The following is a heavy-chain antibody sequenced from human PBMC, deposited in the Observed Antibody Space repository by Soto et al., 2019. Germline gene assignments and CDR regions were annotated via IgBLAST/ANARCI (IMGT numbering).Heavy chain of an antibody. CDR3: DRTLPHRRFDP. J-gene: IGHJ5*02. V-gene: IGHV4-59*01. Sequence: KPSETLSLTCTVSGGSISSYYWSWIRQPPGKGLEWIGYIYYSGSTNYNPSLKSRVTISVDTSKNQFSLRLSSVTAADTAVYYCDRTLPHRRFDPWGQGTLVTVSS. CDR2: IYYSGST. D-gene: IGHD3-16*02. CDR1: GGSISSYY.